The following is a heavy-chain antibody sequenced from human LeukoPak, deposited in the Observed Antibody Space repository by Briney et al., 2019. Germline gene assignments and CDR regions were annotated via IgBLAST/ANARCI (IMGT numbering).Heavy chain of an antibody. J-gene: IGHJ4*02. CDR1: GFTFSSYS. CDR2: ISSSGNTI. D-gene: IGHD5-18*01. CDR3: ARLRGYSYGYGDY. Sequence: GGTLRLSCAASGFTFSSYSMNWVRQAPGKGLEWVSYISSSGNTIDYADSVKGRFTISRDNAKNSLYLQMVSLRAEDTAVYYCARLRGYSYGYGDYWGQGTLVTVSS. V-gene: IGHV3-48*04.